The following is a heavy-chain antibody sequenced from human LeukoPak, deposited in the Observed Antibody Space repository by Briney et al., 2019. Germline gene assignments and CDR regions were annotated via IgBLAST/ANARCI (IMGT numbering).Heavy chain of an antibody. D-gene: IGHD3-3*01. CDR1: GGSISSYY. CDR2: IYYSGST. J-gene: IGHJ6*02. Sequence: SETLSLTCTVSGGSISSYYWGWIRQPPGKGLEWIGYIYYSGSTNYNPSLKSRVTISVDTSKNQFSLKLSSVTAADTAVYYCARGHYDFWSGYYNYYYYGMDVWGQGTTVTVSS. CDR3: ARGHYDFWSGYYNYYYYGMDV. V-gene: IGHV4-59*01.